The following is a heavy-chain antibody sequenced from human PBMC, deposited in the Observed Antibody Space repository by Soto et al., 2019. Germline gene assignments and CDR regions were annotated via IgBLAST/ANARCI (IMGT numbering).Heavy chain of an antibody. Sequence: ASVKVSCKASGGTFSSYTISWVRQAPGQRLEWMGRINASNGNTKYAQKFQGRVTITRDTSASTAYMELSSLRSEDTAVYYCARDLGVTAGWYFDLWGRGTLVTVSS. CDR1: GGTFSSYT. CDR2: INASNGNT. D-gene: IGHD2-21*02. V-gene: IGHV1-3*01. CDR3: ARDLGVTAGWYFDL. J-gene: IGHJ2*01.